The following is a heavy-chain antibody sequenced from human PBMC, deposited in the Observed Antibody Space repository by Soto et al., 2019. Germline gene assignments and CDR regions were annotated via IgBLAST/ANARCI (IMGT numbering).Heavy chain of an antibody. Sequence: SQTLSLTCAISGDSVSSTSAAWKWIRQSPSRALKWMGRTYYRSKWYNDYAVSVKSRIIINPDTSKNQFSLQLNSVTPEDTAVYYCARERWLAHFDYWGQGTLVPVCS. D-gene: IGHD6-19*01. CDR2: TYYRSKWYN. J-gene: IGHJ4*02. CDR1: GDSVSSTSAA. CDR3: ARERWLAHFDY. V-gene: IGHV6-1*01.